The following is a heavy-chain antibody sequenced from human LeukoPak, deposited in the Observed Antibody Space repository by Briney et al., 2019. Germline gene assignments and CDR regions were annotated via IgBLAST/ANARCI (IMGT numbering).Heavy chain of an antibody. CDR2: INYSKTT. CDR1: GGSLSSIFHY. J-gene: IGHJ5*01. D-gene: IGHD3-10*01. CDR3: AWRGDRDASMGAVDS. Sequence: SETLSLTCIVSGGSLSSIFHYWGGILQPPGKELEWIGSINYSKTTFYNPSLKSRVTISVDTSKNQFSLRLTTVTAADTAVYYCAWRGDRDASMGAVDSWGQGTLVTVSS. V-gene: IGHV4-39*01.